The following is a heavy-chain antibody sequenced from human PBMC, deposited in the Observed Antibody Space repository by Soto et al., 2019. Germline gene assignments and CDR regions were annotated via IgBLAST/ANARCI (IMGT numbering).Heavy chain of an antibody. Sequence: GGSLRLSCAASGFTFSDYYMSWIRQAPGKGLEYISYISNGGSFIYYADSVKGRFTISRDTAKTSLYLQINSLRAEDTALYYCARHRYYEGSVPGYGMDVWGQGTTVTVSS. D-gene: IGHD3-16*01. J-gene: IGHJ6*02. V-gene: IGHV3-11*01. CDR2: ISNGGSFI. CDR1: GFTFSDYY. CDR3: ARHRYYEGSVPGYGMDV.